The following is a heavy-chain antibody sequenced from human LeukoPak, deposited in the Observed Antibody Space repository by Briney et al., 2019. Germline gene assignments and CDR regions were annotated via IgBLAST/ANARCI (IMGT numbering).Heavy chain of an antibody. CDR3: ARAKATVTQSGYYYYMDV. Sequence: SETLSLTCTVSGGSISSSSYYWGWIRQPPGKGLEWIGSIYYSGSTYYNPSLKSRVTISVDTSKNQFSLKLSSVTAADTAVYYCARAKATVTQSGYYYYMDVWGKGTTVTISS. CDR1: GGSISSSSYY. V-gene: IGHV4-39*01. D-gene: IGHD4-17*01. CDR2: IYYSGST. J-gene: IGHJ6*03.